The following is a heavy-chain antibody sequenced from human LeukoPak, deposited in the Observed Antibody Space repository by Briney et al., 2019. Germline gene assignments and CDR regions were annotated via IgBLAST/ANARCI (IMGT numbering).Heavy chain of an antibody. CDR1: GGSISSYY. CDR3: ARGFGSGGYYDY. CDR2: IYTSGST. Sequence: PSATLSLTCSVSGGSISSYYWTWIRQPAGRGLGWISRIYTSGSTNYNPSLKGRVTMSVDTSKNQLSLKLSSVTAADTAGYYCARGFGSGGYYDYWGQGTLVTVSS. J-gene: IGHJ4*02. D-gene: IGHD3-22*01. V-gene: IGHV4-4*07.